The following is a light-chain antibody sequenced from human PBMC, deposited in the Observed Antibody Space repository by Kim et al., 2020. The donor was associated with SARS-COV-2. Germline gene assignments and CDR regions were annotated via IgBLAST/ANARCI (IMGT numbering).Light chain of an antibody. CDR1: QSVSSN. CDR2: GAS. CDR3: QQYNNWPRT. J-gene: IGKJ4*02. Sequence: EIVMTQSPATLSVSPGERATPSCRASQSVSSNLAWYQQKPGQAPRLLIYGASTRATGIPDRFSGSGSGTEFTLTISSLQSEDFAVYYCQQYNNWPRTFGGGTKVDIK. V-gene: IGKV3-15*01.